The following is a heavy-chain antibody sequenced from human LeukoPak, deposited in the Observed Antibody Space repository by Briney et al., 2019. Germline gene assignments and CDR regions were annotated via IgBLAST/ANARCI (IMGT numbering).Heavy chain of an antibody. CDR2: TDGGTT. J-gene: IGHJ4*02. D-gene: IGHD5-18*01. Sequence: PGGSLRLSCAASGFTFSNAWMSWVCQAPGKGLEWVGQTDGGTTDYAAPVKGRFTISRDDSKNTLYLQMNSLKTEDTAVYYCTTYSYGYNGVDYWGQGTLVTVSS. V-gene: IGHV3-15*01. CDR1: GFTFSNAW. CDR3: TTYSYGYNGVDY.